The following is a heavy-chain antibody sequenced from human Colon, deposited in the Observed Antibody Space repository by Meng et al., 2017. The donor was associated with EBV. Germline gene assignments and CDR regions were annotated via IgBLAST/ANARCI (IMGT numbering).Heavy chain of an antibody. Sequence: QVQFQESGPVLVKPSETLSLTCAVSGGSISSSNWWGWVRQSPEKGLEWIGEIFHSGLTNYNPSLQSRVTISVDKSKNQFSLEVTSVTAADTAIYYCMRDLLVLEKNEVWGRGTLVTVSS. CDR3: MRDLLVLEKNEV. CDR2: IFHSGLT. V-gene: IGHV4-4*02. J-gene: IGHJ2*01. CDR1: GGSISSSNW. D-gene: IGHD1-1*01.